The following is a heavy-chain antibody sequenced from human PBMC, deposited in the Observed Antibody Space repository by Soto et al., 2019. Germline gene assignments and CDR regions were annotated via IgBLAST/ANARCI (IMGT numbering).Heavy chain of an antibody. J-gene: IGHJ4*02. Sequence: VGSLRLSCATSGFTFSDFYMSWVRQAPGKGPEWVSYISDDGYTIYYADSVKGRFTISRDNAKNSLDLQMTNLRAEDTAVYYCAKSLSQFSSSYIDYWAQGTLVTVSS. CDR1: GFTFSDFY. CDR3: AKSLSQFSSSYIDY. CDR2: ISDDGYTI. D-gene: IGHD3-3*02. V-gene: IGHV3-11*01.